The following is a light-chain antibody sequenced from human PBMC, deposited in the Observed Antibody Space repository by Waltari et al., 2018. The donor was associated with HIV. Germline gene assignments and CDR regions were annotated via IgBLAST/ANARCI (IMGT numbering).Light chain of an antibody. CDR3: QSTDHDGTWV. CDR2: KEI. CDR1: DLPQKY. Sequence: SYELTQTPSVSVSPGHTARISCSRGDLPQKYSSRYGQKPGQAPVLIIYKEIERPSGIPERIAGSRSGTGVTLTISDVQAEDEGDYYCQSTDHDGTWVFGGGTKLTVL. V-gene: IGLV3-25*03. J-gene: IGLJ3*02.